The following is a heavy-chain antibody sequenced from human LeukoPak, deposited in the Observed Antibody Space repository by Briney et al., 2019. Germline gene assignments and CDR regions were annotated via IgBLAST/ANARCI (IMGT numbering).Heavy chain of an antibody. CDR3: ARGPSHFVWGNHFYFQH. V-gene: IGHV3-64*02. Sequence: PGGSLRLSCAASGFTFSSYAMQWVRQAPGKRLEYVSAISSDGGYTYYADSVKGRFTISRDNSKNTLYLQMGSLRAEDMAVYYCARGPSHFVWGNHFYFQHWGQGTLVTVSS. D-gene: IGHD3-16*01. J-gene: IGHJ1*01. CDR1: GFTFSSYA. CDR2: ISSDGGYT.